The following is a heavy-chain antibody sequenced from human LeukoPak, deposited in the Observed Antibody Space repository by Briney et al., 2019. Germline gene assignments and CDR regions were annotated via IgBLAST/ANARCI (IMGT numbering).Heavy chain of an antibody. CDR1: GYTFTGYY. V-gene: IGHV1-2*02. Sequence: ASVKVSCKASGYTFTGYYMHWVRQAPGQGLEWMGWINPNSGATNYAQKFQGRVTMTRDTSISTAYMELSRLRSDDTAVYYCARDQHFVAGQFGFDYWGQGTLVTVSS. CDR3: ARDQHFVAGQFGFDY. J-gene: IGHJ4*02. CDR2: INPNSGAT. D-gene: IGHD6-19*01.